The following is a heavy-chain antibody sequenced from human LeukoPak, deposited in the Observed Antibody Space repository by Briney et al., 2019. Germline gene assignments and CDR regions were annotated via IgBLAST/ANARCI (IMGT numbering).Heavy chain of an antibody. V-gene: IGHV5-51*01. D-gene: IGHD3-10*01. CDR2: IYPGDSDT. Sequence: GESLKISCKGSGYNFATYWIGWVRQMPGKGLEWMGIIYPGDSDTRFSPSFQGQVTMSVDPSISTAYLQWSSLKASDTAMYFCARHSWFGELPGDYWGQGTLVTVSS. CDR3: ARHSWFGELPGDY. CDR1: GYNFATYW. J-gene: IGHJ4*02.